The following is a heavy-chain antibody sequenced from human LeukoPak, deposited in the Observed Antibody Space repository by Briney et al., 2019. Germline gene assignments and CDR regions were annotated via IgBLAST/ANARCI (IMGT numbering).Heavy chain of an antibody. V-gene: IGHV3-30*02. J-gene: IGHJ6*03. CDR2: IRYDGSNK. CDR1: GFTFSSYG. Sequence: PGGSLRLSCAASGFTFSSYGMHWVRQAPGKGLEWVAFIRYDGSNKYYADSVKGRFTISRDNSKSTLYLQMNSLRAEDTAVYYCAKVAVTTDYYYYYMDVWGKGTTVTVSS. CDR3: AKVAVTTDYYYYYMDV. D-gene: IGHD4-17*01.